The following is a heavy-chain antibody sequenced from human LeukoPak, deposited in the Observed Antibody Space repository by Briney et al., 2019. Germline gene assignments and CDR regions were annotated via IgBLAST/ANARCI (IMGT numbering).Heavy chain of an antibody. V-gene: IGHV1-2*02. D-gene: IGHD2-2*01. CDR2: INSNSGGT. Sequence: ASVPVSFLASGYTFTGYYMHWVRQAPGKGLEWMGWINSNSGGTNYAQKFQCSVTMTRDTSISTAYMELSRLRSDDTAVYYCARGWTNQLLFDWFDPWGQGTLVTVSS. J-gene: IGHJ5*02. CDR3: ARGWTNQLLFDWFDP. CDR1: GYTFTGYY.